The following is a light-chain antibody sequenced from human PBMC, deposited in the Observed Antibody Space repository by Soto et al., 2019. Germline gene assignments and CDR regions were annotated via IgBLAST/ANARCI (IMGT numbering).Light chain of an antibody. V-gene: IGKV1D-16*01. CDR2: TTS. CDR1: HPINKW. CDR3: QQYANYPLT. J-gene: IGKJ5*01. Sequence: DIEMTQSPSSLSASVGDRVSITCRASHPINKWLAWYQQKPNQAPRSLIYTTSIRQSVVPSRLSGSGSGTDFTLTITSLQPEDFATYFCQQYANYPLTFGQGTRLDI.